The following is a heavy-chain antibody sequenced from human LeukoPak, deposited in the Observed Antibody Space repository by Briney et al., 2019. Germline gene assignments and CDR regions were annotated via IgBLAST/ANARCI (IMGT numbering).Heavy chain of an antibody. J-gene: IGHJ4*02. CDR1: GFHFSGST. D-gene: IGHD1-26*01. Sequence: GGSLTLSCEASGFHFSGSTMNWVRQAPGKGLEWVSSFSASGGTTYYADSVKGRFTISRDNSKNTLSVQMNSLRAEDTAVYYCAKANYSGSYYFDSWGQGTLVTVSS. CDR2: FSASGGTT. CDR3: AKANYSGSYYFDS. V-gene: IGHV3-23*01.